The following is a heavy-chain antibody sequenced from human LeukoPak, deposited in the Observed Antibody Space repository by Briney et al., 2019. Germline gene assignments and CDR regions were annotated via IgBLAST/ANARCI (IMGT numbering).Heavy chain of an antibody. V-gene: IGHV4-34*01. Sequence: SETLSFTCAGYGGSVCGYYWSWLRQPPGKGLKWIGEINHSGSTNYNPSLKSVVTISVDTSNNPFSVKLSPVTAADATVYYWARGGTMVRVGNWFDPWGQGTLVTVSS. CDR1: GGSVCGYY. D-gene: IGHD3-10*01. CDR3: ARGGTMVRVGNWFDP. CDR2: INHSGST. J-gene: IGHJ5*02.